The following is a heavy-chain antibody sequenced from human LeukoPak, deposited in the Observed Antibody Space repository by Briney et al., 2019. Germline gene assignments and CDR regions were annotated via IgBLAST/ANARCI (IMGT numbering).Heavy chain of an antibody. CDR1: GGSISSDH. CDR2: IYYSGST. J-gene: IGHJ3*02. CDR3: ARKNDFDI. D-gene: IGHD2/OR15-2a*01. V-gene: IGHV4-59*01. Sequence: SSETLSLTCTVSGGSISSDHWNWIRQPPGKGLEWIGCIYYSGSTYYNPPLKSRVTISVDMSKSQFSLRLTSVTAADTAVYYCARKNDFDIWGQGTLVTVSS.